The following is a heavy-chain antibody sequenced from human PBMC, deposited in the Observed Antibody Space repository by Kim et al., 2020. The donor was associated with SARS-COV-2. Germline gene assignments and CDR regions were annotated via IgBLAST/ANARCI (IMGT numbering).Heavy chain of an antibody. CDR1: GFTFSSYS. D-gene: IGHD3-22*01. Sequence: GGSLRLSCAASGFTFSSYSMNWVRQAPGKGLEWVSSISSSSSYIYYADSVKGRFTISRDNAKNSLYLQMNSLRAEDTAVYYCARATYYDSSGYERWYYGMDVWGQGTTVTVSS. CDR2: ISSSSSYI. J-gene: IGHJ6*02. CDR3: ARATYYDSSGYERWYYGMDV. V-gene: IGHV3-21*01.